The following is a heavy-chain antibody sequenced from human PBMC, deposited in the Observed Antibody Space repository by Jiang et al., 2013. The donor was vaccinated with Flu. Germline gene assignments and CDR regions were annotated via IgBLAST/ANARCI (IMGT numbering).Heavy chain of an antibody. J-gene: IGHJ5*02. Sequence: KPSETLSLTCTVSGGSISSSSYYWGWIRQPPGKGLEWIGSIYYSGSTYYNPSLKSRVAISVDTSKNQFSLRLSSVTAADTAVYYCARNRRRGGLQSTTVTHNWFDPWGQGTLVTVSS. CDR2: IYYSGST. CDR3: ARNRRRGGLQSTTVTHNWFDP. CDR1: GGSISSSSYY. D-gene: IGHD4-17*01. V-gene: IGHV4-39*01.